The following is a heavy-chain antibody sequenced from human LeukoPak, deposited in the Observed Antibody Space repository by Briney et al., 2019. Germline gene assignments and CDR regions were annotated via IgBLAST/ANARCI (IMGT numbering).Heavy chain of an antibody. CDR1: GGSISSHY. D-gene: IGHD5-24*01. V-gene: IGHV4-59*11. CDR2: IYYSWST. J-gene: IGHJ4*02. Sequence: SETLSLTCTVSGGSISSHYWNWIRQSPGKGLEWIGYIYYSWSTNYNPSLESRVTISIDTSKNQFSLKLSSVTAADTAVYYCARAGDGYNSDYWGQGTLVTVSS. CDR3: ARAGDGYNSDY.